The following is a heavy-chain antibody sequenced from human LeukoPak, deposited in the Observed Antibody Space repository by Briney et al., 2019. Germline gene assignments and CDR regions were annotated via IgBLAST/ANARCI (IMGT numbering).Heavy chain of an antibody. J-gene: IGHJ5*02. CDR3: ARRYDFWSGYNNWFDP. CDR1: GYTFTGYY. D-gene: IGHD3-3*01. CDR2: INPNSGGT. Sequence: ASVKVSCKASGYTFTGYYMHWVRQAPGQGLEWMGWINPNSGGTNYAQKFQGRVTMPRDTSISTAYMELSRLRSDDTAVYYCARRYDFWSGYNNWFDPWGQGTLVTVSS. V-gene: IGHV1-2*02.